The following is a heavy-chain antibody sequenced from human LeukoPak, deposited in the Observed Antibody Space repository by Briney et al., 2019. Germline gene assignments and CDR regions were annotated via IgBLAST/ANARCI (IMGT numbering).Heavy chain of an antibody. CDR2: IKSKTDGGTT. Sequence: GGSLRLSCAASGFTFSNAWMSWVRQAPGKGLEWVGRIKSKTDGGTTDYAAPVKGRFTISRDDSKNTLYLQMNSLKTEDTAVYYCTTLYCSSTSCYYYYYYYMDVWGKGTTVTVSS. V-gene: IGHV3-15*01. CDR3: TTLYCSSTSCYYYYYYYMDV. CDR1: GFTFSNAW. J-gene: IGHJ6*03. D-gene: IGHD2-2*01.